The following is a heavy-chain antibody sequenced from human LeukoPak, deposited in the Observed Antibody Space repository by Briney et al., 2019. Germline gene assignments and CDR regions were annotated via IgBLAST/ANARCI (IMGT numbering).Heavy chain of an antibody. CDR2: ISAYNGNT. CDR3: AREEDCSGGSCYYGMDV. D-gene: IGHD2-15*01. Sequence: GASVKVSYKASVYTFTSYGISWVRQAPGQGLEWMGWISAYNGNTNYAQKPQGRVTMTTDTSTSTAYMELRSLRSDDTAVYYCAREEDCSGGSCYYGMDVWGQGTTVTVSS. J-gene: IGHJ6*02. CDR1: VYTFTSYG. V-gene: IGHV1-18*01.